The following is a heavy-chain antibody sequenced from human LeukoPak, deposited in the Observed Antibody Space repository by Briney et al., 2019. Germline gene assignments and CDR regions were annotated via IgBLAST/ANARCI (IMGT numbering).Heavy chain of an antibody. J-gene: IGHJ4*02. D-gene: IGHD3-22*01. CDR3: ARDPSGYYST. Sequence: GGSLRLSCAASGFTFSSYAMSWVRQAPGKGLEWVSVIYSGGSTYYADSVKGRFTISRDNSKNTLYLQMNSLRAEDTAVYYCARDPSGYYSTWGQGTLVTVSS. CDR2: IYSGGST. CDR1: GFTFSSYA. V-gene: IGHV3-53*01.